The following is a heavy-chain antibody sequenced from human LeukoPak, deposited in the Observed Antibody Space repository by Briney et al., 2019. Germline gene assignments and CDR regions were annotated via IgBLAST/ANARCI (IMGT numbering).Heavy chain of an antibody. Sequence: GGSLRLSCAASGFTFSSYSMNWVRQAPGKGLEWVSSISSSSSYIYYADSAKGRFTISRDNAKNSLYLQMNSLRAEDTAVYYCARDRYGYNAFDYWGQGTLVTVSS. J-gene: IGHJ4*02. D-gene: IGHD5-24*01. CDR1: GFTFSSYS. CDR2: ISSSSSYI. V-gene: IGHV3-21*01. CDR3: ARDRYGYNAFDY.